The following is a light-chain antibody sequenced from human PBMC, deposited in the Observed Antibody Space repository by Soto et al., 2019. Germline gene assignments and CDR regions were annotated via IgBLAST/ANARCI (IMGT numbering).Light chain of an antibody. CDR2: DVN. CDR1: SSDVGGYNY. Sequence: QSALTQPASVSGSPGQSISISCTGTSSDVGGYNYVCWYQQHPGKAPKLIIYDVNNRPSGVSNRFSGSKSGNTASLSISGLQAEDEADYYYSSYTSSNTVVFGGGTKLTVL. J-gene: IGLJ3*02. CDR3: SSYTSSNTVV. V-gene: IGLV2-14*01.